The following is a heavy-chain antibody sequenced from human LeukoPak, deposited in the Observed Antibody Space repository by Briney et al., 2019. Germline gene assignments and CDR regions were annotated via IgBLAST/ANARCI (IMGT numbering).Heavy chain of an antibody. V-gene: IGHV1-24*01. CDR2: FDPEQGET. Sequence: ASVKVSCKVSGYTLTELAMHWVRQAPGKGLEWMGGFDPEQGETIYAQKFQGRVTMTEDTSTDTGYMELSSLTSEDTAVYYCTTMTMARGSPLFYFDNWGQGTLVTVSS. CDR3: TTMTMARGSPLFYFDN. D-gene: IGHD3-10*01. J-gene: IGHJ4*02. CDR1: GYTLTELA.